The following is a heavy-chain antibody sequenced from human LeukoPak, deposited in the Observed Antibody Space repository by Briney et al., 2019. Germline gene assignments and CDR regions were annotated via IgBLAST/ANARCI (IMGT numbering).Heavy chain of an antibody. D-gene: IGHD3-10*01. CDR2: IYYSGST. CDR3: ASHLGVTMVRGVVIRDYGMDV. V-gene: IGHV4-59*08. J-gene: IGHJ6*02. CDR1: GGSISSYY. Sequence: SETLSLTCTVSGGSISSYYWSWIRQPPGKGLEWIGYIYYSGSTNYNPSLKSRVTISVDTSKNQFSLKLSSVTAADTAVYYCASHLGVTMVRGVVIRDYGMDVWGQGTTVTVSS.